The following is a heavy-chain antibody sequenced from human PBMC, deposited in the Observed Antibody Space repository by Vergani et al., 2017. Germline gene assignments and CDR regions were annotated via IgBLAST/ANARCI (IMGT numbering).Heavy chain of an antibody. J-gene: IGHJ4*02. CDR1: GGTFSSYA. CDR3: ARVTALVYYDSSGFSDY. D-gene: IGHD3-22*01. Sequence: QVQLVQSGAEVKKPGSSVKVSCKASGGTFSSYAISWVRQAPGQGLEWMGGIIPIFGTANYAQKFQGRVTITADESTSTAYMELSSLRSEDTAVYYCARVTALVYYDSSGFSDYWGQGTLVTVSS. V-gene: IGHV1-69*12. CDR2: IIPIFGTA.